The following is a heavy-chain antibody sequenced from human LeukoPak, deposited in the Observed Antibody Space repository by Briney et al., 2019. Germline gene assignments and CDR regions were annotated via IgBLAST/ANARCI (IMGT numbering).Heavy chain of an antibody. V-gene: IGHV3-48*02. CDR1: GFSFSSYS. D-gene: IGHD5-18*01. CDR2: ISSSSSTI. CDR3: ATDTVMVYDY. J-gene: IGHJ4*02. Sequence: GGSLRLSCAASGFSFSSYSMNWVRQAPGKGLEWVSYISSSSSTIYYADSVKGRFTISRDNAENSLYLQMNSLRDEDTAVYYCATDTVMVYDYWSQGTLVTVSS.